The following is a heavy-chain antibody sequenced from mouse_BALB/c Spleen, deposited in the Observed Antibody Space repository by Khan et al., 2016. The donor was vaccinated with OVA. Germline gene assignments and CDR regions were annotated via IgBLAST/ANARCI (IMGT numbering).Heavy chain of an antibody. J-gene: IGHJ4*01. CDR3: ARSNYYVSSLYAMDY. V-gene: IGHV1S41*01. D-gene: IGHD1-1*01. Sequence: DLVKPGASVKLSCKASGYTFTSYWINWIKQRPGQGLEWIGRMAPGSGSTPYNEMLKGTATRTVDTSSSTAYIQHSSLSSEDSDVFFYARSNYYVSSLYAMDYWGQGTSVTVSS. CDR2: MAPGSGST. CDR1: GYTFTSYW.